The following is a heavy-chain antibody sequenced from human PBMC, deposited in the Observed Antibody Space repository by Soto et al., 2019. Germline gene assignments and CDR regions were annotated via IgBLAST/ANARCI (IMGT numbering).Heavy chain of an antibody. CDR2: ISYDGSDK. Sequence: GGSLRLSCAASRFTISGNAMHWVRPAPGKGLEWLAVISYDGSDKFYGESVKGRFTISRDNSKNTLFLQVNSLREEDTAVYYCAIWGVIASPAYEGSRPPYDYGGQEPLVTVS. V-gene: IGHV3-30*03. J-gene: IGHJ4*02. CDR3: AIWGVIASPAYEGSRPPYDY. CDR1: RFTISGNA. D-gene: IGHD3-10*01.